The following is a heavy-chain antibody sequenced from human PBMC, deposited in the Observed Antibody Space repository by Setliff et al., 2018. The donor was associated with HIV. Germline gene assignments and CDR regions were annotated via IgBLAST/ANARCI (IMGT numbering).Heavy chain of an antibody. CDR3: AKVRWTANYYFDC. Sequence: ASVKVSCKASGYTFSDYYMHWVRQAPGQGLEWMGWMNPNSGNTGYAQKFQGRLTMTEDTSTDTAYMELSSLRSDDTAMYYCAKVRWTANYYFDCWGQGTLVTVSS. CDR1: GYTFSDYY. J-gene: IGHJ4*02. D-gene: IGHD1-7*01. CDR2: MNPNSGNT. V-gene: IGHV1-8*02.